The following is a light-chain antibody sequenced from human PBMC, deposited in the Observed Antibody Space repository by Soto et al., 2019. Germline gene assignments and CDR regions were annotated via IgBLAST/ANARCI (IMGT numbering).Light chain of an antibody. CDR2: DAS. CDR3: QQYNSYSWT. Sequence: EIVLTQSPGTLSLSPGESATLSCRASQSVGRNYLAWFQHKPDQAPRLLIYDASNRATGVPDRFSGSGSGTDFTLSVTRLEPDDFATYYCQQYNSYSWTFGQGTKVEIK. CDR1: QSVGRNY. J-gene: IGKJ1*01. V-gene: IGKV3-20*01.